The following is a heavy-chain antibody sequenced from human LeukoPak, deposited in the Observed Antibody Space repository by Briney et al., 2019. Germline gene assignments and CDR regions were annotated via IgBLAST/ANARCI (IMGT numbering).Heavy chain of an antibody. V-gene: IGHV4-39*07. CDR3: ARRRYGSYYYYYMDV. Sequence: SETLSLTCTVSGGSISSSSYYWGWIRQPPGKGLEWIGSIYYSGSTYYNPSLKSRVTISVDTSKNQFSLKLSSVTAADTAVYYCARRRYGSYYYYYMDVWGKGTTVTISS. D-gene: IGHD1-26*01. J-gene: IGHJ6*03. CDR1: GGSISSSSYY. CDR2: IYYSGST.